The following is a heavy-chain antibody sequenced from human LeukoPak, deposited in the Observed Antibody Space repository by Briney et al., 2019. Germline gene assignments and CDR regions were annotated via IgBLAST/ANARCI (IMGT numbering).Heavy chain of an antibody. D-gene: IGHD3-9*01. CDR3: ATNLGILRYFDWPPSYYMDV. Sequence: PGGSLRLSCAASGFTFNNYAMHWVRQAPGKGLEWVAAISYDGSMQYYADSVKGRFTISRDNAKNSLYLQMNSLRAEDTAVYYCATNLGILRYFDWPPSYYMDVWGKGTTVTISS. J-gene: IGHJ6*03. CDR2: ISYDGSMQ. CDR1: GFTFNNYA. V-gene: IGHV3-30*04.